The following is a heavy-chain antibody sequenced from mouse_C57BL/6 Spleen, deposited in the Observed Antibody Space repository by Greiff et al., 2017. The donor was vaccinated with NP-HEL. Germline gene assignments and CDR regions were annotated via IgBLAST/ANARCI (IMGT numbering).Heavy chain of an antibody. J-gene: IGHJ3*01. V-gene: IGHV1-80*01. CDR3: ARRANWDVGVWFAY. CDR1: GYAFSSYW. CDR2: IYPGDGDT. D-gene: IGHD4-1*01. Sequence: QVQLQQSGAELVKPGASVKISCKASGYAFSSYWMNWVKQRPGKGLEWIGQIYPGDGDTNYNGKFKGKATLTADKSSSTAYMQLSSLTSEDSAVYFCARRANWDVGVWFAYWGQGTLVTVSA.